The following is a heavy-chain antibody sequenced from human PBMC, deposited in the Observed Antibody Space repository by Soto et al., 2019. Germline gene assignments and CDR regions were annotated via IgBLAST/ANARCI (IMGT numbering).Heavy chain of an antibody. V-gene: IGHV3-33*01. D-gene: IGHD2-21*02. CDR3: AREFKMAKHCGGDCLVWFDP. Sequence: QVQLVESGGGVVQPGRSLRLSCAASGFTFSSYGMHWVRQAPGKGLEWVAVIWYDGSNKYYADSVKGRFTISRDNSKNTLYLQMNSLRAEDTAVYYCAREFKMAKHCGGDCLVWFDPWGQGTLVTVSS. J-gene: IGHJ5*02. CDR1: GFTFSSYG. CDR2: IWYDGSNK.